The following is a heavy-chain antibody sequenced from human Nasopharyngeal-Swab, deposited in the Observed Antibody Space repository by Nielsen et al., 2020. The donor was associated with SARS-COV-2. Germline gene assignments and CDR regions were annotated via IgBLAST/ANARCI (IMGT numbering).Heavy chain of an antibody. D-gene: IGHD3-9*01. CDR1: GFTFSSYG. CDR2: ISYDGSNK. J-gene: IGHJ6*02. V-gene: IGHV3-30*18. CDR3: AKDKRYFDWDGMDV. Sequence: GESLKISCAASGFTFSSYGMHWVRQAPGKGLAWVAVISYDGSNKYYADSVKGRFTISRDNSKNTLYLQMNSLRAEDTAVYYCAKDKRYFDWDGMDVWGQGTTVTVSS.